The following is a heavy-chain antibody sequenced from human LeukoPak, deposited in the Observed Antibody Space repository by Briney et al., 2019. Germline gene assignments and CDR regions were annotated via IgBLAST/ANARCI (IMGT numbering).Heavy chain of an antibody. V-gene: IGHV4-59*01. CDR2: IYYSGST. J-gene: IGHJ3*02. D-gene: IGHD6-19*01. CDR1: VGSFSNYY. CDR3: ARDQWKLGNAFDI. Sequence: SETLSLTRPGSVGSFSNYYWTWLRQSPGKGLEWISYIYYSGSTNYNPSLKSRVTISPDTSKNQFSLKLTSVTAADTAIYYCARDQWKLGNAFDIWAHGTMVTVSS.